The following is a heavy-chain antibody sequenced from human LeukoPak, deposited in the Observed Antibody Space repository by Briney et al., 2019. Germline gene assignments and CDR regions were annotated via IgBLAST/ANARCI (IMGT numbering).Heavy chain of an antibody. D-gene: IGHD6-13*01. J-gene: IGHJ6*03. V-gene: IGHV3-66*01. CDR2: IYGGGST. CDR1: GFTVSSNY. Sequence: GGSLRLSCAASGFTVSSNYMSWVRQAPGKGLEWVSVIYGGGSTYYADSVKGRFTISRDNSKNTLYLQMNSLRAEDTAVYYCAREPVAAAPPNYYYYMDVWGKGTTVTISS. CDR3: AREPVAAAPPNYYYYMDV.